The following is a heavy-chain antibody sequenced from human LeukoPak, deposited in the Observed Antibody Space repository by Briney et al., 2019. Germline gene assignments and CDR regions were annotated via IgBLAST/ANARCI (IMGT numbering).Heavy chain of an antibody. CDR3: ARAAQPGFDP. CDR1: GFTFDDYG. CDR2: INWNGGSL. D-gene: IGHD1-14*01. V-gene: IGHV3-20*01. J-gene: IGHJ5*02. Sequence: PGGSLRLSCAASGFTFDDYGMSWVRQAPGKGLEWVSGINWNGGSLGYADSVKGRFTISRDDAKNSLYLQMNSLRAEDTAVYHCARAAQPGFDPWGQGTLVIVSS.